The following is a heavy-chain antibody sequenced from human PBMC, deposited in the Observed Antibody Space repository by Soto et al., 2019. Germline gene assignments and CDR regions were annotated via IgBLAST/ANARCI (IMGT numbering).Heavy chain of an antibody. Sequence: GGSLRLSCAASGFTFSSYAMSWVRQAPGKGLEWASGMSGSGVSVYYADSVKGRFTISRDSSKNTLYLHMNSLRAEDTAVYYCAKMGAFWGGYYGPGAFDIWGQGTMVTVSS. J-gene: IGHJ3*02. V-gene: IGHV3-23*01. CDR2: MSGSGVSV. D-gene: IGHD3-3*01. CDR1: GFTFSSYA. CDR3: AKMGAFWGGYYGPGAFDI.